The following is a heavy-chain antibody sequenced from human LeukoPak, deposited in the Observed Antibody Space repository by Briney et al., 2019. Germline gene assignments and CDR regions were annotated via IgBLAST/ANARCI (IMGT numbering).Heavy chain of an antibody. CDR1: GFTFSSYW. CDR2: INGDGSSA. Sequence: GGSLRLSCAASGFTFSSYWMHWVRQAPGKRLVWVSRINGDGSSATYADSVKGRFTISRDSAKNTVYLQMNSLRAEDMAVYYCARPQHGDLYAFDIWGQGTMVTVSS. D-gene: IGHD4-17*01. J-gene: IGHJ3*02. CDR3: ARPQHGDLYAFDI. V-gene: IGHV3-74*01.